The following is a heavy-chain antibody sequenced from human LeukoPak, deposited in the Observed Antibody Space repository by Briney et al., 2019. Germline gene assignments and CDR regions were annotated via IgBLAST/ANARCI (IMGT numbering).Heavy chain of an antibody. CDR1: GGSISSYY. CDR2: IYYLGST. J-gene: IGHJ5*02. Sequence: SETPSLTCTVSGGSISSYYWSWIRQPPGKGLEWVGHIYYLGSTNYNPSLKSRVTISIDTSKNYFSLKLNSVIAADTAVYYCASGRSGYYDSSQFDPWGQGTLVTVSS. V-gene: IGHV4-59*01. D-gene: IGHD3-3*01. CDR3: ASGRSGYYDSSQFDP.